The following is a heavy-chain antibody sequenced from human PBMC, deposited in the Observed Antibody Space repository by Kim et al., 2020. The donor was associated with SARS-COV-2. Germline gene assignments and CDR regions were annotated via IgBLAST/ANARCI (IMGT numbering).Heavy chain of an antibody. J-gene: IGHJ6*02. CDR3: ARADLNRYYYYYGMDV. CDR1: GFTFSDYY. CDR2: ISSSGSTI. Sequence: GGSLRLSCAASGFTFSDYYMSWIRQAPGKGLEWVSYISSSGSTIYYADSVKGRFTISRDNAKNSLYLQMNSLRAEDTAVYYCARADLNRYYYYYGMDVWGQGTTVTVSS. V-gene: IGHV3-11*01.